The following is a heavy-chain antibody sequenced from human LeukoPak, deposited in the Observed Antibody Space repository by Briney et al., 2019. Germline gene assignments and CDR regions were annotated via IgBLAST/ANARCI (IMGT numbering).Heavy chain of an antibody. CDR1: GGSISSYY. CDR3: ARQWSSAAGSFDY. V-gene: IGHV4-59*08. Sequence: SETLSLTCTVSGGSISSYYWSWLRQPPGKGLEWIGYIYYSGSTNYNPSLKSRVTISVDTHKNQFSLKLSSVTAADTAVYYCARQWSSAAGSFDYWGQGTLVTVSS. D-gene: IGHD6-13*01. CDR2: IYYSGST. J-gene: IGHJ4*02.